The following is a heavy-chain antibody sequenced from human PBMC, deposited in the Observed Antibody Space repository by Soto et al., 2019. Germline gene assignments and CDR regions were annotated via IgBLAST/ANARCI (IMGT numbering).Heavy chain of an antibody. J-gene: IGHJ4*02. Sequence: NPSETLSLTCAVSGYSISSGYYWSWIRQHPGKGLEWIGYIYYSGSTYYNPSLKSRVTISVDTSKNQFSLKLSSVTAADTAVYYCARGSCSSTSCYVDYWGQGTLVTVSS. CDR2: IYYSGST. CDR3: ARGSCSSTSCYVDY. D-gene: IGHD2-2*01. CDR1: GYSISSGYY. V-gene: IGHV4-31*11.